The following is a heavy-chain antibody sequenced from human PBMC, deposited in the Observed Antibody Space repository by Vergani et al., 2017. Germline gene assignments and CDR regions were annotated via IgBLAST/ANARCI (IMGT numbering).Heavy chain of an antibody. Sequence: QVQLQESGPGLVKPSQSLTLTCTVSGGSISGVSYYLSWVRQPAGKGLEWIGRIYYSGRTDYNPSLESRVTISVDTSKNTFSQKLNSVTAADTATYYCARDSAVGGTFDSWGQGTLVTVSS. V-gene: IGHV4-61*02. CDR3: ARDSAVGGTFDS. D-gene: IGHD1-26*01. CDR1: GGSISGVSYY. J-gene: IGHJ4*02. CDR2: IYYSGRT.